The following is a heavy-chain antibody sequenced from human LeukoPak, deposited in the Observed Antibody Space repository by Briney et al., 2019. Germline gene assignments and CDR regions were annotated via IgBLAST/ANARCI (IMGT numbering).Heavy chain of an antibody. CDR1: GFTFSSYW. V-gene: IGHV3-7*01. CDR3: ARDPPLIAVAGTGV. CDR2: IKQDGSEK. J-gene: IGHJ6*04. Sequence: GGSLRLSCVASGFTFSSYWMSWVRQAPGKGLEWVANIKQDGSEKYYMDSVKGRFTISRDNAKNSLYLQMNSLRAEDTAVYYCARDPPLIAVAGTGVWGKGTTVTVSS. D-gene: IGHD6-19*01.